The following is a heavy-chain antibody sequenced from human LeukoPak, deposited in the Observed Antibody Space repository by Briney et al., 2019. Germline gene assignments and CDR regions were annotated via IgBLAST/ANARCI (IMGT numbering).Heavy chain of an antibody. J-gene: IGHJ4*02. V-gene: IGHV1-69*13. CDR3: ARDFGPPDYYDSSGYTPDDY. CDR1: GYTFTSYG. CDR2: IIPIFGTA. Sequence: GASVKVSCKASGYTFTSYGISWVRQAPGQGLEWMGGIIPIFGTANYAQKFQGRVTITADESTSTAYMELSSLRSEDTAVYYCARDFGPPDYYDSSGYTPDDYWGQGTLVTVSS. D-gene: IGHD3-22*01.